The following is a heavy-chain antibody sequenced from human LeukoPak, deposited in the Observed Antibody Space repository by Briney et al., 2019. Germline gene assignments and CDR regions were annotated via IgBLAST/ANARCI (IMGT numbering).Heavy chain of an antibody. J-gene: IGHJ4*02. CDR1: GFTFSSYS. CDR2: ISSSSSYI. V-gene: IGHV3-21*01. CDR3: ARAGGDFDWFLTY. Sequence: GGSLRLSCAASGFTFSSYSMNWVRQAPGKGLEWVSSISSSSSYIYYADSVKGRFTISRDNAKNSLYLQMNSLRAEDAAVYYCARAGGDFDWFLTYWGQGTLVTVSS. D-gene: IGHD3-9*01.